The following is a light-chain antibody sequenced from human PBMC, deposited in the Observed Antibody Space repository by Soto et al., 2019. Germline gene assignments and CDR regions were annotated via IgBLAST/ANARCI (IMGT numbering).Light chain of an antibody. J-gene: IGKJ5*01. CDR1: QSVSSY. CDR3: QQRSTGAII. V-gene: IGKV3-11*01. CDR2: DAS. Sequence: EIVLTQSPATLSLSPGERATLSCRASQSVSSYLAWYQQKPGQAPRLLIYDASNRATGIPARFSGSGSGTDFTLTISSLEPEDFAVDYCQQRSTGAIILGQGTRLEIK.